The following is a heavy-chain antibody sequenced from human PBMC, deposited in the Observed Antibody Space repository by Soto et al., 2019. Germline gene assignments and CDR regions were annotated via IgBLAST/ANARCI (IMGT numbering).Heavy chain of an antibody. D-gene: IGHD6-19*01. CDR2: IDTYGSAT. CDR1: GFTFSSYA. CDR3: VRVLKSIGWDNDVFDI. Sequence: GGSLRLSCAASGFTFSSYAMHWVRQAPGKGLVWVSRIDTYGSATKYADSVEGRFSISKDNAENTLYLQMNNLRADETAVYYCVRVLKSIGWDNDVFDIWGQGTIVTVSS. J-gene: IGHJ3*02. V-gene: IGHV3-74*01.